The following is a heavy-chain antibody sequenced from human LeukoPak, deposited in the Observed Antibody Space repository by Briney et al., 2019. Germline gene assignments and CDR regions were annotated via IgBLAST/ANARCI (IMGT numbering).Heavy chain of an antibody. V-gene: IGHV3-74*01. CDR3: ARGSSTWHLDY. D-gene: IGHD6-13*01. CDR1: GFTFSNYW. CDR2: INSDRRTT. J-gene: IGHJ4*02. Sequence: PGGSLRLSCAASGFTFSNYWMHWVRQAAGKGPVWVSRINSDRRTTSYADSVKGRFTISRDNGKHTLYLQMNSLRVEDTAVYYCARGSSTWHLDYWGQGTLVTVSS.